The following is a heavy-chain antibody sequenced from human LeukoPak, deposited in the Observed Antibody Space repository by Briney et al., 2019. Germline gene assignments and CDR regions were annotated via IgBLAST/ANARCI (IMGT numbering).Heavy chain of an antibody. Sequence: GSLSPSCAASGLTISGSAGHWVRQASGKGLEWVGHIRSKANRYATAYAASVKGRFTVAREDSKNTAYLQMTSLKPEDTAAYQCNYYDSSGYRSIDYRGQGALVTVSS. J-gene: IGHJ4*02. V-gene: IGHV3-73*01. CDR1: GLTISGSA. CDR2: IRSKANRYAT. CDR3: NYYDSSGYRSIDY. D-gene: IGHD3-22*01.